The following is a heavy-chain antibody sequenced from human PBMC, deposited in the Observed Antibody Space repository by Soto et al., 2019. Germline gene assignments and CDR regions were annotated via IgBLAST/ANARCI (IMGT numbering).Heavy chain of an antibody. CDR3: ARDSPTPSGGMDV. V-gene: IGHV4-30-4*01. Sequence: SETLSLTCTVAGGSISSADYHWTWIRQCPGKGLEWIGAIYYSASTYYNPSLVSRLTISVDTSKNKFSLKLTSVTAADTAVYYCARDSPTPSGGMDVWGQGTTVTVSS. CDR1: GGSISSADYH. J-gene: IGHJ6*02. CDR2: IYYSAST.